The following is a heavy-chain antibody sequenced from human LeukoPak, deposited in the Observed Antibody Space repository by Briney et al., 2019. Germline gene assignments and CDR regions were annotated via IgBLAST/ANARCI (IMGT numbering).Heavy chain of an antibody. D-gene: IGHD5/OR15-5a*01. CDR1: GFTFSSYG. CDR3: ARDVSTTLSAFDI. Sequence: PGRSLRLSCAASGFTFSSYGMHWVRQAPGKGLEWVAVISYDGSNKYYADSVKGRFTISRDNSKNTMCLQMNSLRAEDTAVYYCARDVSTTLSAFDIWGQGTMVTVSS. J-gene: IGHJ3*02. CDR2: ISYDGSNK. V-gene: IGHV3-30*03.